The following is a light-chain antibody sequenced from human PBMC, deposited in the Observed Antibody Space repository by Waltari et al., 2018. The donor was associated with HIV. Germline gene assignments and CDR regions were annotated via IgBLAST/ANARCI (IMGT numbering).Light chain of an antibody. V-gene: IGLV2-14*01. CDR1: SSDVGAYMY. Sequence: QSALTQPASVSGSPGQSITISCTGTSSDVGAYMYVSWYQQHADKAPKLIIFEVSHPPSGISNRFSGSKSGNTASLTISVLQTEDEADYYCASFTTNRMLVFGGGTKVTVL. CDR2: EVS. CDR3: ASFTTNRMLV. J-gene: IGLJ2*01.